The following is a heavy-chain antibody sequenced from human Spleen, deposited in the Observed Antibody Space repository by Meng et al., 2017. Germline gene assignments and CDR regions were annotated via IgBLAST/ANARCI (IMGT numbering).Heavy chain of an antibody. D-gene: IGHD6-25*01. Sequence: ASVKVSCKASGYTFPDYWLHWVRRAPGQGLEWMGRINPKSGDTHYAQRFQARVTMTGDTSISTAYMELSGLRSDDTAMYYCARDEDISAAGKLFGDYWGQATLVTVSS. V-gene: IGHV1-2*06. CDR2: INPKSGDT. CDR3: ARDEDISAAGKLFGDY. J-gene: IGHJ4*02. CDR1: GYTFPDYW.